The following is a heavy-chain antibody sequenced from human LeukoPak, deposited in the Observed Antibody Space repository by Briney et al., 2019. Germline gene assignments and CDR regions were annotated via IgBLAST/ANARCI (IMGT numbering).Heavy chain of an antibody. CDR1: GYTLTELS. D-gene: IGHD2-2*01. V-gene: IGHV1-24*01. J-gene: IGHJ5*02. Sequence: ASVKVSCKVSGYTLTELSMHWVQQAPGKGLEWMGRVDPEDGETIYAEKFQGRVTITADTSTDTAYMELSSLRSEDTAVYYCARGYCSSTSCDNWFDPWGQGTLVTVSS. CDR2: VDPEDGET. CDR3: ARGYCSSTSCDNWFDP.